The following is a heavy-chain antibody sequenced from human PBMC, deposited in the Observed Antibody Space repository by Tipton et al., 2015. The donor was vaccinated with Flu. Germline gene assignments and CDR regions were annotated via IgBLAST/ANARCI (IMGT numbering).Heavy chain of an antibody. CDR2: IWYDGSNK. Sequence: SLRLSCAASGFTFSSYGMHWVRQAPGKGLEWVAVIWYDGSNKYYADSVKGRFTISRDNSKNTLYLQMNSLRAEDTAVYYCARGGRAFSGGSCYRGGSCYMDVWGKGTTVTVSS. J-gene: IGHJ6*03. D-gene: IGHD2-15*01. CDR1: GFTFSSYG. V-gene: IGHV3-33*01. CDR3: ARGGRAFSGGSCYRGGSCYMDV.